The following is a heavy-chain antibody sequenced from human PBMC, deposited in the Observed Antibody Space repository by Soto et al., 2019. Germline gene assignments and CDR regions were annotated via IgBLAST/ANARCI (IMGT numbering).Heavy chain of an antibody. J-gene: IGHJ6*02. CDR2: IYPGDSDT. D-gene: IGHD2-15*01. CDR3: ARGYCSGGSCYSSGMDV. CDR1: GYSFTSYW. Sequence: LGESLKISCKGSGYSFTSYWIGWVRQMPGKGLEWMGIIYPGDSDTRYSPSFQGQVTISADKSISTAYLQWSSLKASDTAMYYCARGYCSGGSCYSSGMDVWGQGTTVTVSS. V-gene: IGHV5-51*01.